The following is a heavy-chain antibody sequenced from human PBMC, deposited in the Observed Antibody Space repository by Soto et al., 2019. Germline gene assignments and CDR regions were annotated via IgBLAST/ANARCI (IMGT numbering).Heavy chain of an antibody. CDR1: GGTFTSYS. Sequence: QVQLVQSGAEVKKPGSSVKVSCKTSGGTFTSYSLSWVRQAPGQGLEWMGKIIPVLDMTNYAQKFQGRVTITADRSTSTAYMELSSLKSEDTAVYFCTREGTGLVYYMDVWGKGTTVTVSS. V-gene: IGHV1-69*08. CDR3: TREGTGLVYYMDV. J-gene: IGHJ6*03. CDR2: IIPVLDMT. D-gene: IGHD3-9*01.